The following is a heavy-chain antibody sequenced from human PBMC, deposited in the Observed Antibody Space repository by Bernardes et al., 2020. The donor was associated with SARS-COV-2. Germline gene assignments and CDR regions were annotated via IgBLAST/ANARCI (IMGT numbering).Heavy chain of an antibody. V-gene: IGHV3-15*05. CDR3: AVDVAGEYST. CDR1: GFTFSNAW. D-gene: IGHD3-16*01. J-gene: IGHJ4*02. CDR2: IKSKTDGGTT. Sequence: GGSLRLSCAASGFTFSNAWMSWVRQAPGKGLEWVGRIKSKTDGGTTDYAAPVKGRFTISRDDSKNTLYLQMSSLRAEDTAVYYCAVDVAGEYSTWGQGTLVTVSS.